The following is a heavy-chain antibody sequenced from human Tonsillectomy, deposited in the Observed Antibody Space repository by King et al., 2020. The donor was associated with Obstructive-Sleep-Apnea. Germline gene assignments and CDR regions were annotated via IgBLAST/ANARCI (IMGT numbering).Heavy chain of an antibody. D-gene: IGHD6-19*01. J-gene: IGHJ4*02. V-gene: IGHV4-30-4*01. CDR3: ARDSSVAGPYYFDY. CDR2: IYYSGST. Sequence: TGLVKPSQTLSLTCTVSGGSISSGDYYWSWIRQPPGKGLEWIGYIYYSGSTYYNPSLKSRVTISVDTSKNQFSLKLSSVTAADTAVYYCARDSSVAGPYYFDYWGQGTLVTVSS. CDR1: GGSISSGDYY.